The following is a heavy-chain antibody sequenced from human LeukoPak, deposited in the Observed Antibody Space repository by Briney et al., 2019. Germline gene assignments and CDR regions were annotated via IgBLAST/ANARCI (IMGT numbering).Heavy chain of an antibody. J-gene: IGHJ4*02. D-gene: IGHD6-6*01. Sequence: PGGSLRLSCAASGFTFSNAWMNWVRQAPGKGLEWVGRIKSKTDGGTTNYAAPVKGRFTISRDDSKNTLYLQMNSLKTEDAAVYYCAKDQYSSSWGYYFDYWGQGTLVTVSP. CDR3: AKDQYSSSWGYYFDY. CDR2: IKSKTDGGTT. V-gene: IGHV3-15*01. CDR1: GFTFSNAW.